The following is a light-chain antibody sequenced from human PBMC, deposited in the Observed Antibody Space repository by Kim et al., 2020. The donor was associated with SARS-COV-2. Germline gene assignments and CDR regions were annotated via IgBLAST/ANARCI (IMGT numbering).Light chain of an antibody. CDR2: SNN. CDR1: DSNVGRKT. Sequence: QSALTQSPSVSATPGQRVSISCSGSDSNVGRKTVNWYQQFSGSAPKLLIHSNNLRPSGVPDRFSGARSGTSASLVISGLQSEDEADYYCAAWDVNLNGWVFGGGTQLTVL. CDR3: AAWDVNLNGWV. V-gene: IGLV1-44*01. J-gene: IGLJ3*02.